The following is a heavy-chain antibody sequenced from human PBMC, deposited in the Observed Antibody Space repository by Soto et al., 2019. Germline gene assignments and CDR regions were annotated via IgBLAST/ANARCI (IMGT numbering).Heavy chain of an antibody. J-gene: IGHJ6*02. CDR1: GGTFSSYT. CDR2: IIPILGIA. CDR3: ASKTSDSYYYYYGMDV. D-gene: IGHD6-6*01. Sequence: QVQLVQSGAEVKKPGSSVKVSCKASGGTFSSYTISWVRQAPGQGLEWMGRIIPILGIANYEQKFQGRVTITADKSTSTAYMELSSLRSEDTAVYYCASKTSDSYYYYYGMDVWGQGTTVTVSS. V-gene: IGHV1-69*02.